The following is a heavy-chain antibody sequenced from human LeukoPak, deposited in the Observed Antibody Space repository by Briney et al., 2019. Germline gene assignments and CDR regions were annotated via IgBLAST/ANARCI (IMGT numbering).Heavy chain of an antibody. D-gene: IGHD3-3*01. Sequence: GGSLRLSCAASGFTVTEYAMTWIRQSPGKGLEWVSSMSGIGPNTYYADSVKGRFTISRDTSKNTLLLQMNSLRADDTALYFCARRLSLRFDAFAVWGPGTVVTVSS. J-gene: IGHJ3*01. CDR1: GFTVTEYA. CDR3: ARRLSLRFDAFAV. CDR2: MSGIGPNT. V-gene: IGHV3-23*01.